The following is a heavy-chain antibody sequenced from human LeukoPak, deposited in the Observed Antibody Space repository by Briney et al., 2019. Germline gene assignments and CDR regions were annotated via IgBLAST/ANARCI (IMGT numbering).Heavy chain of an antibody. CDR3: ARGAALIAARLYYYYYYYMDV. Sequence: ASVKVSCKASGYTFTSYDINWVRQATGQGLEWMGWMNPNSGNTGYAQKFQGRVTMTRNTSISTAYMELSSLRSEDTAVYYCARGAALIAARLYYYYYYYMDVWGKGTTVTVSS. CDR2: MNPNSGNT. CDR1: GYTFTSYD. V-gene: IGHV1-8*01. J-gene: IGHJ6*03. D-gene: IGHD6-6*01.